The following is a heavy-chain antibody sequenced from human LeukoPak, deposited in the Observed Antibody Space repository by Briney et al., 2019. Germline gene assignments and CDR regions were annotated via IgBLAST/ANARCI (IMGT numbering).Heavy chain of an antibody. V-gene: IGHV4-4*02. CDR3: ARGGSTSLYYYYGMDV. D-gene: IGHD2-2*01. J-gene: IGHJ6*04. Sequence: SGTLSFTCAVSGGSISSSNWWSWVRQPPGKGLEWIGGTYHSGSTNYNPSLRSRVTISVDKSKNQFSLKLSSVTAADTAVYYCARGGSTSLYYYYGMDVWGKGTTVTVSS. CDR2: TYHSGST. CDR1: GGSISSSNW.